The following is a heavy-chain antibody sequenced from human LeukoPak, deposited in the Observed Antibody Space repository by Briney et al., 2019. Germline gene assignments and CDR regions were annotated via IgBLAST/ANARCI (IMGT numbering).Heavy chain of an antibody. CDR3: ARSVGGFDY. V-gene: IGHV3-74*01. Sequence: GGSLRLSCAASGFTFSNYWMHWVRQVPGKGLVWISHINNGGSDTSYADSVKGRFTISRDNAKNTLYLQMNSLRVEDTAVHYCARSVGGFDYWGQGTLVAVSS. CDR2: INNGGSDT. D-gene: IGHD3-16*01. J-gene: IGHJ4*02. CDR1: GFTFSNYW.